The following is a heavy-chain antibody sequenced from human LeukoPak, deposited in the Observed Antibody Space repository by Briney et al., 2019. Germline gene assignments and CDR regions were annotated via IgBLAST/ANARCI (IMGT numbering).Heavy chain of an antibody. V-gene: IGHV4-34*01. J-gene: IGHJ4*02. CDR2: INHSGST. D-gene: IGHD5-18*01. CDR3: ARVDTAMVYY. CDR1: GGSFSGYY. Sequence: SETLSLTCAVCGGSFSGYYWSWIRQPPGKGLEWIGEINHSGSTNYNPSLKSRVTISVDTSKNQFSLKLSSVTAADTAVYYCARVDTAMVYYWGQGTLVTVSS.